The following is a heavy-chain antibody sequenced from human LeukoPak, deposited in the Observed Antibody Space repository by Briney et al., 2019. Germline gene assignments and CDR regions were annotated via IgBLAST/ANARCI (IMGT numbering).Heavy chain of an antibody. Sequence: SETLSLTCTVSGDSISPSSYYWDWVRQPPGKGLQWIGSFYDSGITYYNPSLKSRVTMSVDTSKNQFSLKLSSVTAADTAVYYCARDLNGMDVWGQGTTVTVSS. CDR3: ARDLNGMDV. CDR1: GDSISPSSYY. J-gene: IGHJ6*02. V-gene: IGHV4-39*07. CDR2: FYDSGIT.